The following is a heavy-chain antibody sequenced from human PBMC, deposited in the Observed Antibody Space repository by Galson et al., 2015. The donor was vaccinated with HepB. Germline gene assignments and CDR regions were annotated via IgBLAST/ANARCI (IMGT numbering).Heavy chain of an antibody. Sequence: SVKVSCKASGYTFTSYGISWVRQAPGQGLEWMGWISAYNGNTNYAQKLQGRVTMTTDTSTSTAYMELRSLRSDDTAVYYCARGTDLSTMVQGVIIPVYYYYYYMDVWGKGTTVTVSS. V-gene: IGHV1-18*01. CDR3: ARGTDLSTMVQGVIIPVYYYYYYMDV. D-gene: IGHD3-10*01. J-gene: IGHJ6*03. CDR1: GYTFTSYG. CDR2: ISAYNGNT.